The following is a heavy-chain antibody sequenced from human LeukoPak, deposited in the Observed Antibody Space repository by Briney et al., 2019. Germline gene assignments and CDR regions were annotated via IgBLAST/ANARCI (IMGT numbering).Heavy chain of an antibody. J-gene: IGHJ6*02. CDR3: ARGTFYCSSTSCYRGIYYYYGMDV. D-gene: IGHD2-2*01. Sequence: SQTLSLTCTVSGGSLSSGSYYWGWLRQPAGTGLEWIGRIYTSGSTNYNPSLKSRVTISVDTSKNQFSLKLSSVTAADTAVYYCARGTFYCSSTSCYRGIYYYYGMDVWGQGTTVTVSS. V-gene: IGHV4-61*02. CDR1: GGSLSSGSYY. CDR2: IYTSGST.